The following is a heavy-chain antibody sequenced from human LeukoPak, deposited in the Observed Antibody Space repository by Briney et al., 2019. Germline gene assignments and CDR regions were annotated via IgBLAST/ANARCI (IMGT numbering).Heavy chain of an antibody. CDR2: IWYDGSNK. CDR1: GFTFSSYS. J-gene: IGHJ6*02. Sequence: GSLRLSCAASGFTFSSYSMHWVRQAPGKGLEWVAVIWYDGSNKYYADSVKGRFTISRDNSKNTLYLQMNSLRAEDTAVYYCATASSNDRPYYYYGMDVWGQGTTVTVSS. CDR3: ATASSNDRPYYYYGMDV. D-gene: IGHD5-12*01. V-gene: IGHV3-33*01.